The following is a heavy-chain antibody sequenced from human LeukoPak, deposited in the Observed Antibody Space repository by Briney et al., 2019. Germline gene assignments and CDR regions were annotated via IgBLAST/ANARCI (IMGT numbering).Heavy chain of an antibody. J-gene: IGHJ3*02. CDR1: GYTLTELS. D-gene: IGHD1-26*01. CDR3: ARGSFSREVGATIGYLGDAFDI. V-gene: IGHV7-4-1*02. Sequence: GASVKVSCKVSGYTLTELSMHWVRQAPGQGLEWMGWINTNTGNPTYAQGFTGRFVFSLDTSVSTAYLQISSLKAEDTAVYYCARGSFSREVGATIGYLGDAFDIWGQGTMVTVSS. CDR2: INTNTGNP.